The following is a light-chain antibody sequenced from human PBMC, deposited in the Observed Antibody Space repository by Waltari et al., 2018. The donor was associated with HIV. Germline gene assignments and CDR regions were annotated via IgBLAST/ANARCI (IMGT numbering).Light chain of an antibody. CDR1: QNIKNN. CDR3: QQYDKWPPT. Sequence: EIVLTQSPATLSLSPGERVTLSCEASQNIKNNYLAWYQQKGGLAPRLLIYGASNRATDVPVRFSGSGSGTEFTLIISSLQSEDFAVYYCQQYDKWPPTFGQGTRLEIK. CDR2: GAS. J-gene: IGKJ5*01. V-gene: IGKV3-15*01.